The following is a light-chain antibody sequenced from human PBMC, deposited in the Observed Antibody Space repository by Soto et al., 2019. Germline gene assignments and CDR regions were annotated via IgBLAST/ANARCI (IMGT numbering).Light chain of an antibody. Sequence: QLVLTQPPSVSGAPGQRVTISCTGSSSNIGAGYDVHWYQQLPGTAPKFLIYGNSNRPSGVPDRFSGSKSGTSASLAITGLQAEDEADYYCQSYDSSLSGVVFGGGTQLTVL. J-gene: IGLJ7*01. CDR2: GNS. CDR1: SSNIGAGYD. V-gene: IGLV1-40*01. CDR3: QSYDSSLSGVV.